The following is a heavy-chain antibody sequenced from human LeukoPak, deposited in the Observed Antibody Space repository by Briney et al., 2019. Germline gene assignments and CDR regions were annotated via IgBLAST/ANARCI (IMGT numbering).Heavy chain of an antibody. CDR2: INPNSGGT. CDR1: GYTFTGYY. Sequence: GASVKVSCKASGYTFTGYYMHWVRQAPGQGLEWMGWINPNSGGTNYAQKFQGRVTMTRDTSISTAYMGLSRLRSDDTAVYYCARVSSSSTSCYDYWGQGTLVTVSS. CDR3: ARVSSSSTSCYDY. D-gene: IGHD2-2*01. V-gene: IGHV1-2*02. J-gene: IGHJ4*02.